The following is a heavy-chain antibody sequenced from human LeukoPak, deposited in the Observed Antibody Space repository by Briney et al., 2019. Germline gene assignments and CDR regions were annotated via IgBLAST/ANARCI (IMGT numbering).Heavy chain of an antibody. V-gene: IGHV4-34*01. CDR3: ARGWRYYYYYMDV. J-gene: IGHJ6*03. CDR2: INHSGST. CDR1: GGSFSGYY. Sequence: SETLSLTCAVYGGSFSGYYWSWIRQPPGKGLEWIGEINHSGSTNYNPSLKSRVTISVDTFKNQFSLKLSSVTAADTAVYYCARGWRYYYYYMDVWGKGTTVTISS.